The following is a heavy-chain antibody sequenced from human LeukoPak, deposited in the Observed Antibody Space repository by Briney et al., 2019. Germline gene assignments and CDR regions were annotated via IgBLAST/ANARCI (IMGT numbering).Heavy chain of an antibody. CDR2: IYYSGST. J-gene: IGHJ4*02. V-gene: IGHV4-31*03. D-gene: IGHD3-22*01. Sequence: PSQTLSLTCTVSGGSISSGGYYWSWIRQHPGKGLEWIGYIYYSGSTYYNPSLKSRVTISVDTSKNQFSLKLGSVTAADTAVYYCARARSGYYPYFDYWGQGTLVTVSS. CDR3: ARARSGYYPYFDY. CDR1: GGSISSGGYY.